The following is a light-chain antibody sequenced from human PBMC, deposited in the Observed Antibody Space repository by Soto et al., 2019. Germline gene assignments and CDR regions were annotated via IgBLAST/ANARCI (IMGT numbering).Light chain of an antibody. V-gene: IGKV3-11*01. CDR3: QHHSNWLRT. J-gene: IGKJ4*01. Sequence: DIVLTQSPATLSLSPGERATLTCRASQSVSSFLAWYQQKPGQAPRLLIYGASIRATGIPARFSGSGSGTDSTLTISSLEPEDFAVYYCQHHSNWLRTFGGGTKVDIK. CDR2: GAS. CDR1: QSVSSF.